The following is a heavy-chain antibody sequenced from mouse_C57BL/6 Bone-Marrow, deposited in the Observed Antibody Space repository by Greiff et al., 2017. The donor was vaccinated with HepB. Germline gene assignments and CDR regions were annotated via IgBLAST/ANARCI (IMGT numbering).Heavy chain of an antibody. J-gene: IGHJ3*01. V-gene: IGHV3-1*01. CDR3: ASELGRAWFAY. CDR1: GYSITSGYA. Sequence: EVQLQESGPGLVKPSQSLSLTCTVPGYSITSGYAWHWIRYFPENKLEWMGYISYSGSTNYNPSLKSRISITHDTSKNHFFLKLNSVTTEDTSTYYCASELGRAWFAYWGQGTLVTVSA. D-gene: IGHD4-1*01. CDR2: ISYSGST.